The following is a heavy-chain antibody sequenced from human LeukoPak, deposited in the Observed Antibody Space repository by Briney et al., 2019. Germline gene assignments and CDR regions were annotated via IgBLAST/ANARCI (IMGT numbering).Heavy chain of an antibody. J-gene: IGHJ4*02. CDR2: IYHSGST. Sequence: SETLSLTCAVSGGSISSSNWWSWVRPPPGKGLEWIGEIYHSGSTDYNPSLKSRVTISVDKSKNQFSLKLSSVTAADTAVYYCASARWGYYGKYFDYWGQGTLVTVSS. V-gene: IGHV4-4*02. D-gene: IGHD3-22*01. CDR3: ASARWGYYGKYFDY. CDR1: GGSISSSNW.